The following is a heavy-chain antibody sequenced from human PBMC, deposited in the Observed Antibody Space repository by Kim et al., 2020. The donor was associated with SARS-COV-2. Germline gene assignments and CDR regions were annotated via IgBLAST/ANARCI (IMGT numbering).Heavy chain of an antibody. V-gene: IGHV4-39*01. CDR3: ATPAHVPNAFDI. D-gene: IGHD2-2*01. Sequence: SETLSLTCTVSGGSISSSSYYWGWIRQPPGKGLEWIGSIYYSGSTYYNPSLKSRVTISVDTSKNQFSLKLSSVTAADTAVYYCATPAHVPNAFDIWGQGTMVTVSS. CDR1: GGSISSSSYY. J-gene: IGHJ3*02. CDR2: IYYSGST.